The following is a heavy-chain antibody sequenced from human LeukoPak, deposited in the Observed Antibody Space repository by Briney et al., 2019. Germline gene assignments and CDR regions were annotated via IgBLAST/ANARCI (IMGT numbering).Heavy chain of an antibody. CDR1: GFTFSNYA. CDR3: AKDDGGSPPNAFDI. J-gene: IGHJ3*02. CDR2: VCYSVGST. V-gene: IGHV3-23*01. Sequence: GGSLRLSCAASGFTFSNYAMSWVRQAPGKGLEWVSTVCYSVGSTYYADSVKGRFAISRDSSKNTLYLQMNGLRGEDTAVYYCAKDDGGSPPNAFDIWGQGTLVTVSS. D-gene: IGHD1-26*01.